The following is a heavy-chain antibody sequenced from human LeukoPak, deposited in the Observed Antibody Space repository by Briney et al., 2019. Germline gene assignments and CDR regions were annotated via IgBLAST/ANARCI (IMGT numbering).Heavy chain of an antibody. CDR1: GGSISSYY. D-gene: IGHD6-19*01. CDR3: ARDLKRGVAVAGDFDY. V-gene: IGHV4-4*07. Sequence: SETLSLTCTVSGGSISSYYWSWIRQPAGKGLEWIGRIYTSGSTNYNPSLKSRVTMSADTSKNQFSLKLSSVTAADTAVYYCARDLKRGVAVAGDFDYWGQGTLVTVSS. J-gene: IGHJ4*02. CDR2: IYTSGST.